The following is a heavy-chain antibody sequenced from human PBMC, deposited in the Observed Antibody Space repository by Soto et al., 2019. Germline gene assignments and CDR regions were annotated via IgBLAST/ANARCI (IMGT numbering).Heavy chain of an antibody. CDR1: GFTFSSYA. CDR3: ARDQGYSSSPEYYYYYGKDV. Sequence: QVQLVESGGGVVQPGRSLRLSCAASGFTFSSYAMHWVRQAPGKGLEWVAVISYDGSNKYYADSVKGRFTISRDNSKNALYLQMNSLRAEDSAVYYCARDQGYSSSPEYYYYYGKDVGGQGTTVTVSS. D-gene: IGHD6-6*01. CDR2: ISYDGSNK. V-gene: IGHV3-30-3*01. J-gene: IGHJ6*02.